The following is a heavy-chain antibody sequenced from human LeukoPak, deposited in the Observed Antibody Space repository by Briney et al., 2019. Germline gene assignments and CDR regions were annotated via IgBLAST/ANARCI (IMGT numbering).Heavy chain of an antibody. D-gene: IGHD3-10*01. V-gene: IGHV1-2*02. CDR2: INPTTGDT. CDR3: ARDEVLPWFGDLDF. Sequence: GASVKVSCKASGYTFTGYYMHWVRQAPGQGLEWMGWINPTTGDTNFTQTFQGRVTMTRDLSIRTAYMELNRLKSDDTAVYFRARDEVLPWFGDLDFWGQGTLITVSS. CDR1: GYTFTGYY. J-gene: IGHJ4*02.